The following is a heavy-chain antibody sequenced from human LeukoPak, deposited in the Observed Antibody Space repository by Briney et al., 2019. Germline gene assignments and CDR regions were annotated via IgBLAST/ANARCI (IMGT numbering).Heavy chain of an antibody. Sequence: ASVKVSCKASGYTFTSYGISWVRQAPGQGLEWMGWISAYNGNTNYAQKFQGRVTMTRNTSISTAYMELSSLRSEDTAVYYCARDGGAMGQTDYWGQGTLVTVSS. CDR2: ISAYNGNT. D-gene: IGHD5-18*01. CDR1: GYTFTSYG. V-gene: IGHV1-18*01. CDR3: ARDGGAMGQTDY. J-gene: IGHJ4*02.